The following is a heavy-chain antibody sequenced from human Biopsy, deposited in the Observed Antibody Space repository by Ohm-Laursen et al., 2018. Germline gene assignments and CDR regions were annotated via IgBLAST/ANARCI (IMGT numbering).Heavy chain of an antibody. V-gene: IGHV3-33*04. CDR1: GFSFSSYA. CDR3: ARGLSSGWYGYFDV. J-gene: IGHJ2*01. CDR2: IWYDGTNE. D-gene: IGHD6-19*01. Sequence: SLRLSCAASGFSFSSYAMHWVRQAPGKGLEWISLIWYDGTNEGYADSVKGRFTISRDNSKNTLYLQINTLTLEDTAFYYCARGLSSGWYGYFDVWGRGTLVTVSS.